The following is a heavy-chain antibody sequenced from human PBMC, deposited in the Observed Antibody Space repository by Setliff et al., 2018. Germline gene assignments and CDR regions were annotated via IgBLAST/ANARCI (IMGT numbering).Heavy chain of an antibody. Sequence: SETLSLTCAVSGYSISSGYYWGWIRQPPGKGLEWIGEINHSGSTNYNPSLKSRVTISVDTSKNQFSLKLSSVTAADTAVYYCARGKNGSRQLVVLGWFDPWGQGTLVTVSS. CDR3: ARGKNGSRQLVVLGWFDP. CDR2: INHSGST. D-gene: IGHD3-22*01. J-gene: IGHJ5*02. V-gene: IGHV4-38-2*01. CDR1: GYSISSGYY.